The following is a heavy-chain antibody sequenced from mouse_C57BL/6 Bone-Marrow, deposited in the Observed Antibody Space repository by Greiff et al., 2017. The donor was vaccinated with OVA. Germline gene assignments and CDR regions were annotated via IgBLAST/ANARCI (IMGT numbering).Heavy chain of an antibody. Sequence: QVHVKQSGAELARPGASVKLSCTASGFTFTSYGISWVKQRTGQGLEWIGEIYPTSSNTYYNQKFKGKATLTADKSSSTAYMGLRSLTSEDSAVYVCARRGYDDYGEAYWGQGTLVTVSA. CDR3: ARRGYDDYGEAY. CDR1: GFTFTSYG. CDR2: IYPTSSNT. D-gene: IGHD2-4*01. J-gene: IGHJ3*01. V-gene: IGHV1-81*01.